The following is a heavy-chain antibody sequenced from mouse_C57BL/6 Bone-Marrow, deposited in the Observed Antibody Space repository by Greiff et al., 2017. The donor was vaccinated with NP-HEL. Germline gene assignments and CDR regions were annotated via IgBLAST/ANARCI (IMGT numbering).Heavy chain of an antibody. CDR2: INPGSGGT. V-gene: IGHV1-54*01. Sequence: QVQLKESGAELVRPGTSVKVSCKASGYAFTNYLIEWVKQRPGQGLEWIGVINPGSGGTNYNEKFKGKATLTADKSSSTAYMQLSSLTSEASAVYFCAREAYYYGSHYYAMDYWGQGTSVTVSS. J-gene: IGHJ4*01. CDR3: AREAYYYGSHYYAMDY. CDR1: GYAFTNYL. D-gene: IGHD1-1*01.